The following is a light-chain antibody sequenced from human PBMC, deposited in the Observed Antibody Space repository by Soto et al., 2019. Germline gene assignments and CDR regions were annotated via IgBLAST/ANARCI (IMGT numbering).Light chain of an antibody. V-gene: IGKV3-11*02. CDR1: QSVSNF. CDR2: DAS. CDR3: QQRSNWPWT. J-gene: IGKJ1*01. Sequence: EIVLTQSPATLSLSPGERATLSYRASQSVSNFLAWYQQKPGQAPRLLISDASNRATGIPGRFSGSGSGRDFSLTISSLEPEDFAVYYCQQRSNWPWTFGQGTKVEIK.